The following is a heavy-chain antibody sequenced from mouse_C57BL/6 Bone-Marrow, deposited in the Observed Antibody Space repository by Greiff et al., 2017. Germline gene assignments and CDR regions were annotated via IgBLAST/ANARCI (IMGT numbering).Heavy chain of an antibody. Sequence: DVMLVESGGGLVQSGRSLRLSCATSGFTFSDFYMEWVRQAPGKGLEWIAASRNKANDYTTEYSASVKGRFIVSRDTSQSILYLQMNALRAEDTAIYYCARGGSSFWYFDVWGTGTTVTVSS. CDR3: ARGGSSFWYFDV. CDR1: GFTFSDFY. J-gene: IGHJ1*03. CDR2: SRNKANDYTT. D-gene: IGHD1-1*01. V-gene: IGHV7-1*01.